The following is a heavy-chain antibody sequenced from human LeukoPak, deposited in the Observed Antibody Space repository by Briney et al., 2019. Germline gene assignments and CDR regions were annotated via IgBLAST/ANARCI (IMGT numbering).Heavy chain of an antibody. CDR1: GFTFSNYS. D-gene: IGHD1-26*01. CDR3: ARGSGSYYFDY. CDR2: ISSSSSYI. J-gene: IGHJ4*02. Sequence: GGSLRLSCAASGFTFSNYSMNWVRQAPGKGLEWVSSISSSSSYIYYADSVKGRFTISRDNAKNSLYLQMNSLRAEDTAVYYCARGSGSYYFDYWGQGTLVTVSS. V-gene: IGHV3-21*01.